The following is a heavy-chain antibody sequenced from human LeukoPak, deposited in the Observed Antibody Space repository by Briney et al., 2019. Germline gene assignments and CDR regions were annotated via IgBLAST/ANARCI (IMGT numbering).Heavy chain of an antibody. J-gene: IGHJ3*02. V-gene: IGHV1-69*06. CDR3: GRAVLRYFDSLLSHDAFDI. CDR2: IIPIYGRA. D-gene: IGHD3-9*01. CDR1: GGTFISYA. Sequence: SVKVSCKASGGTFISYAISWVRQAPGQGLEWMGGIIPIYGRANYAQKFQGRVTINGEKSTSTAYMEVSRQRAEEEAVYYCGRAVLRYFDSLLSHDAFDIWGQGTLVTVSS.